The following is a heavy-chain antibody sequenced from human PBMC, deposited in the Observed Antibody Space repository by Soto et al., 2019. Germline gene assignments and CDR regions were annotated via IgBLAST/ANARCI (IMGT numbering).Heavy chain of an antibody. D-gene: IGHD3-10*01. Sequence: TLPLTCAISGDSVSSNSAAWNWIRQSPSRGLEWLGRTYYRSKWYNDYAVSVKSRITINPDTSKNQFSLQLNSVTPEDTAVYYCASTRLLWFGELSAYYYYYGMDVWGQGTTVTVSS. CDR2: TYYRSKWYN. J-gene: IGHJ6*02. CDR3: ASTRLLWFGELSAYYYYYGMDV. V-gene: IGHV6-1*01. CDR1: GDSVSSNSAA.